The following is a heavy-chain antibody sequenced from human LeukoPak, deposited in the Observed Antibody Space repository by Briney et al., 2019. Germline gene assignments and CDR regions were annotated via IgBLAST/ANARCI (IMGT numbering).Heavy chain of an antibody. J-gene: IGHJ6*03. CDR3: ASSVGYNKAGYYYYLDF. CDR2: INPNTGGT. V-gene: IGHV1-2*02. D-gene: IGHD5-24*01. Sequence: ASVKVSCTASGYTFTSYDINWVRQAPGQGLEWMGWINPNTGGTNYAQKFQGRVTLTWDTSISTAYMELSSLRSDDTAVFYCASSVGYNKAGYYYYLDFWGKGTTVTVSS. CDR1: GYTFTSYD.